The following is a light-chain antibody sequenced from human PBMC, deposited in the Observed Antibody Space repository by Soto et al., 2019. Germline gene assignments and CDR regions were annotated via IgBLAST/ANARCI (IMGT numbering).Light chain of an antibody. CDR2: AVS. J-gene: IGKJ1*01. Sequence: DIQMTQSPSSLSASVGDRVTITCRASQSISSYLNWYQQKPGKAPKFLIYAVSSLQSGVPSRFSGSGSGTDFTLTISSLQPEDFATYYCQQSHSVPPTFGQGTKVDIK. CDR1: QSISSY. V-gene: IGKV1-39*01. CDR3: QQSHSVPPT.